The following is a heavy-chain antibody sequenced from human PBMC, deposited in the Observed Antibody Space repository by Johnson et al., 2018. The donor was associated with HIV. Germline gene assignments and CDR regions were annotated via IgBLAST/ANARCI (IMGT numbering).Heavy chain of an antibody. CDR1: GFIFSDYA. CDR3: AKGGEVWYGALDF. J-gene: IGHJ3*01. D-gene: IGHD6-13*01. CDR2: IWDDGSKK. Sequence: QMLLVESGGGVVQPGRSLRLSCAASGFIFSDYAMHWVRQAPGKGLEWVAVIWDDGSKKYYVDSVKGRFTISRDNSKNTLYLQMNNLRAEDTAVYYCAKGGEVWYGALDFWGQGTMAIVSS. V-gene: IGHV3-33*06.